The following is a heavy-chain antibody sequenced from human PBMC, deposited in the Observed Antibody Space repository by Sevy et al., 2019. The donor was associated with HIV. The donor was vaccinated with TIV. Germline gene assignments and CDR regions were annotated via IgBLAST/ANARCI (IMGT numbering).Heavy chain of an antibody. V-gene: IGHV3-23*01. CDR1: GFSFDSYG. CDR3: AKGGGGHYDPDEIGYYFYYYNMHV. J-gene: IGHJ6*03. Sequence: GGSLRLSCAVSGFSFDSYGMTWVRQAPGKGLEWVSGISGSGTRTYYADSVKGRFSISRDNSKNRLYLQMNSLRSEDTDIYYCAKGGGGHYDPDEIGYYFYYYNMHVWGKGTTVTVSS. D-gene: IGHD3-22*01. CDR2: ISGSGTRT.